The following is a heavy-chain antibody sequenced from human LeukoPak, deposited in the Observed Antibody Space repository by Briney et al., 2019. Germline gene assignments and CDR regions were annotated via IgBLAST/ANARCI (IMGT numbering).Heavy chain of an antibody. Sequence: SQTLSLTCAVSGGSISSGGYSWSWIRQPPGKGLEWIGEINHSGSTNYNPSLKSRVTISVDTSKNQFSLKLSSVTAADTAVYYCARGKGHDSSGYYYGHWFDPWGQGTLVTVSS. CDR2: INHSGST. V-gene: IGHV4-30-2*01. D-gene: IGHD3-22*01. J-gene: IGHJ5*02. CDR1: GGSISSGGYS. CDR3: ARGKGHDSSGYYYGHWFDP.